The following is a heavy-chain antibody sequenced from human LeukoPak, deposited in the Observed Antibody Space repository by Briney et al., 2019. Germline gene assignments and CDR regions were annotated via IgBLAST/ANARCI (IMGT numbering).Heavy chain of an antibody. V-gene: IGHV1-3*01. Sequence: ASVKVSCKASGYTFTSYAMHWERQAPGQRLEWMGWINAGNGNTKYSQKFQGRVTITRDTSASTAYMELSSLRSEDTAVYYCARTDIVVVVAATPFDYWGQGTLVTVSS. CDR1: GYTFTSYA. CDR2: INAGNGNT. CDR3: ARTDIVVVVAATPFDY. J-gene: IGHJ4*02. D-gene: IGHD2-15*01.